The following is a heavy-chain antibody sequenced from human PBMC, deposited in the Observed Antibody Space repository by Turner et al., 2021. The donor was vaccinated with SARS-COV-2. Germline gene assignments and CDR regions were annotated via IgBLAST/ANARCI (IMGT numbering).Heavy chain of an antibody. CDR1: GFTFSNFA. J-gene: IGHJ4*02. V-gene: IGHV3-23*01. Sequence: EVQLLESGGGLLQPGGSLRLSCAASGFTFSNFAMTWVRQAPGRGLEGVSAMSASGGDTHYADSVKGRFTISRDNSKSTLYLQVNSLRAEDTAMYYCAADCTSASCYSRNADYWGQGTLVTVSS. D-gene: IGHD2-2*01. CDR3: AADCTSASCYSRNADY. CDR2: MSASGGDT.